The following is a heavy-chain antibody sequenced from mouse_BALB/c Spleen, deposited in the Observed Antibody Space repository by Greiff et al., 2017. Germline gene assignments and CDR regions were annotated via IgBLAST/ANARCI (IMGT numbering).Heavy chain of an antibody. V-gene: IGHV3-2*02. CDR1: GYSITSDYA. Sequence: DVKLQESGPGLVKPSQSLSLTCTVTGYSITSDYAWNWIRQFPGNKLEWMGYISYSGSTSYNPSLKSRISITRDTSKNQFFLQLNSVTTEDTATYYCARETYGNYFDYWGQGTTLTVSS. CDR2: ISYSGST. J-gene: IGHJ2*01. D-gene: IGHD2-1*01. CDR3: ARETYGNYFDY.